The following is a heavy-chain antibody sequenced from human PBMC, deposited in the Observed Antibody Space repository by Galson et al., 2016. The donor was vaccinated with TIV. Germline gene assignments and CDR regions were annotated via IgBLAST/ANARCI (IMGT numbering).Heavy chain of an antibody. CDR2: IRHNGSPK. V-gene: IGHV3-11*01. Sequence: FTLSDYYMSWIRQAPGKGLEWLSYIRHNGSPKYDADSMKGRLTISRDIAKNSMYLDMNSLRAEDTAVYYCARYSGESYAMDVWGQGTSVTVSS. D-gene: IGHD1-26*01. CDR3: ARYSGESYAMDV. CDR1: FTLSDYY. J-gene: IGHJ6*02.